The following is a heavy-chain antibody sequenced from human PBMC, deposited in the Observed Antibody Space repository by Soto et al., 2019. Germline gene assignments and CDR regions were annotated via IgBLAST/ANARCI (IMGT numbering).Heavy chain of an antibody. J-gene: IGHJ5*02. Sequence: QVQLQESGPGLVKPSGTLSLTCAVSGGSISSSNWWSWVRQPPGKGLEWIGEIYHSGSTNYNPSLKSRVTISVDKSKNQFSLKLSSVTAADTAVYYCAREGGTMVRGLRTYNWFDPWGQGTLVTVSS. CDR2: IYHSGST. CDR1: GGSISSSNW. V-gene: IGHV4-4*02. CDR3: AREGGTMVRGLRTYNWFDP. D-gene: IGHD3-10*01.